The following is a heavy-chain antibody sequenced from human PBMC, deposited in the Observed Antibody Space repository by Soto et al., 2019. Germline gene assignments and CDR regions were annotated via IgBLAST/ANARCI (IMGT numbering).Heavy chain of an antibody. Sequence: SETLSLTCTVAGGPMYSYFWSWIRQPPGKGLEWIGYIYEGGSTNYNPSLKSRVTFSVDRSKNQVSLKLRSVTAADTAVYYCARADRKWLDPWGQGIKVTVSS. CDR1: GGPMYSYF. CDR2: IYEGGST. J-gene: IGHJ5*02. CDR3: ARADRKWLDP. V-gene: IGHV4-59*01.